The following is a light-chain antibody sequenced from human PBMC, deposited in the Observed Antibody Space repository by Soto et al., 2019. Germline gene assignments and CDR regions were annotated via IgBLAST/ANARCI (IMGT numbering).Light chain of an antibody. J-gene: IGKJ1*01. CDR1: QSVSSD. CDR2: GAS. Sequence: VLTHSPATVSVSPGERATLSCRASQSVSSDLAWYQQKPGQAPRLLIYGASTRATGIPVRFSGSGSGTEFTLTISSLQSEDFTVYSCLQYHNLWAFGQGTKVDI. V-gene: IGKV3-15*01. CDR3: LQYHNLWA.